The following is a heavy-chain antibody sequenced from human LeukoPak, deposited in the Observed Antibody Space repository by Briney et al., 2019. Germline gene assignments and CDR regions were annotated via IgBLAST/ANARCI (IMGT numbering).Heavy chain of an antibody. J-gene: IGHJ5*02. CDR3: ARDPSVWSGYYTPVGWFDP. Sequence: GASVKVSCKASGGTFSTYAINWVRQAPGQGLEWMGGIIPIFGTTNYAQNFQGRVTITSDESTSTAYMELSSLRSEDTAVYYCARDPSVWSGYYTPVGWFDPWGQGTLVTVSS. CDR2: IIPIFGTT. CDR1: GGTFSTYA. D-gene: IGHD3-3*01. V-gene: IGHV1-69*13.